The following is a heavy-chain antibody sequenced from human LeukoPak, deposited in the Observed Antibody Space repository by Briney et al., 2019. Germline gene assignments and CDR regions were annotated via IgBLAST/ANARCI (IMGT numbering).Heavy chain of an antibody. J-gene: IGHJ4*02. V-gene: IGHV3-15*01. CDR2: IKSKTDGGTT. CDR3: TTLGAYYYGSGSRDY. Sequence: TGGSLRLSCAASGFTFSNAWMSWVRQAPGKGLEWVGRIKSKTDGGTTDYAAPARGRFTISRDDSKNTLYLQMNSLKTEDTAVYYCTTLGAYYYGSGSRDYWGQGTLVTVSS. D-gene: IGHD3-10*01. CDR1: GFTFSNAW.